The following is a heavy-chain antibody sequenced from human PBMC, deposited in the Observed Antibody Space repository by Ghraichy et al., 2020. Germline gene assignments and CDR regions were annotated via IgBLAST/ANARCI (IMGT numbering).Heavy chain of an antibody. V-gene: IGHV4-34*01. D-gene: IGHD3-16*02. Sequence: SETLSLTCAVYGGSFSGYYWSWIRQPPGKGLEWIGEINHSGSTNYNPSLKSRVTISVDTSKNQFSLKLSSVTAADTAVYYCARDGYDYIWGSYRYTGARDAFDIWGQGTMVTVSS. CDR2: INHSGST. CDR3: ARDGYDYIWGSYRYTGARDAFDI. J-gene: IGHJ3*02. CDR1: GGSFSGYY.